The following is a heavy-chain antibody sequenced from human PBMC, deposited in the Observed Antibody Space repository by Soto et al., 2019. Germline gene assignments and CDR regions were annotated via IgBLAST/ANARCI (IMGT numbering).Heavy chain of an antibody. D-gene: IGHD1-26*01. CDR1: VYTFTSYD. CDR2: MNPNSGNT. V-gene: IGHV1-8*01. CDR3: ARGVGLPGHIDL. Sequence: ASVKVSCKASVYTFTSYDINWVRQATGQGLEWMGWMNPNSGNTGYAQKFQGRVTMTRNTSISTAYMELSRLRSEDTAVYYCARGVGLPGHIDLWGQGTRVNVS. J-gene: IGHJ3*01.